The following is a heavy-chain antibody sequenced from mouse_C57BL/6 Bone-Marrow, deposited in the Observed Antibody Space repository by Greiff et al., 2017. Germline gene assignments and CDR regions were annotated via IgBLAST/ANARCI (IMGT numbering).Heavy chain of an antibody. CDR2: ISSGSSTI. CDR1: GFTFSDYG. Sequence: EVNLVESGGGLVKPGGSLKLSCAASGFTFSDYGMHWVRQAPEKGLEWVAYISSGSSTIYYADTVKGRFTISRDNAKNTLFLQMTSLRSEDTAMYYCARLGGYYPLAYWGQGTLVTVSA. CDR3: ARLGGYYPLAY. D-gene: IGHD2-3*01. V-gene: IGHV5-17*01. J-gene: IGHJ3*01.